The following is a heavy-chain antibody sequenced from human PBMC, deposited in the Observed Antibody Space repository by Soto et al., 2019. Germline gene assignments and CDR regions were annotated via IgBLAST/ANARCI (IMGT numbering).Heavy chain of an antibody. Sequence: PGGSLRLSCAASGFTFRSYEMKWVRQAPGKGLEWVSYISASGSTIFYADSVRGRFTISRDNAKNSLYLQMNSLRAEDTALYYCAKNGPVWFGESARRKFDYWGQGTLVTVSS. V-gene: IGHV3-48*03. D-gene: IGHD3-10*01. J-gene: IGHJ4*02. CDR2: ISASGSTI. CDR3: AKNGPVWFGESARRKFDY. CDR1: GFTFRSYE.